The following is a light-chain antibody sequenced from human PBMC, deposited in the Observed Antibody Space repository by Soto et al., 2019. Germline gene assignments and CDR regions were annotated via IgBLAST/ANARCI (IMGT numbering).Light chain of an antibody. J-gene: IGKJ5*01. Sequence: IVLTQSPGTLSLSPGERVTLSCRASPSVTTRLAWYQHKPGQAPTLLMSGASNRASGVPVRFSGSGSGTDFTLTITRLEPEDFALYYCQQYGGSPITFGLGTRLEIK. CDR3: QQYGGSPIT. CDR2: GAS. CDR1: PSVTTR. V-gene: IGKV3-20*01.